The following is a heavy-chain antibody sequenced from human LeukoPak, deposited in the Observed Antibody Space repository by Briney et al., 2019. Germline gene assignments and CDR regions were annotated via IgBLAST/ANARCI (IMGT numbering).Heavy chain of an antibody. J-gene: IGHJ4*02. CDR2: ISGSGANT. CDR1: GGSFSGYY. V-gene: IGHV3-23*01. Sequence: PSETLSLTCAVYGGSFSGYYRSWIRQPPGKGLEWVSTISGSGANTYYADSVRGRFTISRDNSKNTLYLHMNSLRAEDTAVYYCAKERAGYTNPYYFDYWGQGTLVTVSS. D-gene: IGHD3-16*02. CDR3: AKERAGYTNPYYFDY.